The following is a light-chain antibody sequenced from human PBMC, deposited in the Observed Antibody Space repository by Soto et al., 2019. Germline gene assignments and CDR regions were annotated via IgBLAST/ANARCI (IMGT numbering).Light chain of an antibody. J-gene: IGKJ1*01. CDR1: QSVSSTY. CDR3: QQYNNSLWT. Sequence: EFVLTQSPGTLSLSPGERAILSCRASQSVSSTYLAWYQQKPGQAPRLLIYGASSRATGIPDRFSGSGSGTDFTLTISRLEPEDFAVYYCQQYNNSLWTFGQGTKVDIK. CDR2: GAS. V-gene: IGKV3-20*01.